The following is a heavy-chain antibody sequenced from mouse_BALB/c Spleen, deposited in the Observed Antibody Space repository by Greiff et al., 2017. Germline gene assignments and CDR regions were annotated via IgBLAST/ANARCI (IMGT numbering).Heavy chain of an antibody. D-gene: IGHD2-3*01. CDR1: GFNIKDTY. CDR2: IDPANGNT. J-gene: IGHJ1*01. V-gene: IGHV14-3*02. Sequence: EVKLVESGAELVKPGASVKLSCTASGFNIKDTYMHWVKQRPEQGLEWIGRIDPANGNTKYDPKFQGKATITADTSSNTAYLQLSSLTSEDTAVYYCAKVYDGYYRGYFDVWGAGTTVTVSS. CDR3: AKVYDGYYRGYFDV.